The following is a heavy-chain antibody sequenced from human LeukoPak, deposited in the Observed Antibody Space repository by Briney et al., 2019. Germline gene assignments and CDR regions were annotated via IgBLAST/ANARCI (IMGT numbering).Heavy chain of an antibody. CDR1: GFTFSSYP. V-gene: IGHV3-30*07. CDR2: ISFDGNDE. CDR3: AKRYGDSTGWFFDF. D-gene: IGHD6-13*01. J-gene: IGHJ4*02. Sequence: GGSLRLSCAASGFTFSSYPMHWVRQAPGKGLEWVAVISFDGNDEYYEDSVKGRFTISRDNSKNTLFLQMNSLRAEDTAVFYCAKRYGDSTGWFFDFWGQGSLVTVSS.